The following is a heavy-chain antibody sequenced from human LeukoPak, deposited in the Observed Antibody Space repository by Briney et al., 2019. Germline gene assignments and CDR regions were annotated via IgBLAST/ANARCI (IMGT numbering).Heavy chain of an antibody. CDR2: IEQDGSEK. D-gene: IGHD3-22*01. V-gene: IGHV3-7*01. Sequence: PGGSLRLSCAASGFTFSSNWMTWVRQAPGKGLEWVANIEQDGSEKQYVDSVKGRFAISRDNAKNSLYLQMNSLRVEDTAVYYCARDPYNTGGYAAFDIWGQGTMVTVSS. CDR1: GFTFSSNW. CDR3: ARDPYNTGGYAAFDI. J-gene: IGHJ3*02.